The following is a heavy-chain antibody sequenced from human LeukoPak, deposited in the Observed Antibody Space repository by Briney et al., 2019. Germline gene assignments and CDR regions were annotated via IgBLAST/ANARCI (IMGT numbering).Heavy chain of an antibody. V-gene: IGHV3-15*01. CDR3: AREGLWGAARDAFDI. Sequence: GGSLRLSCAASGFTFSTVWMTWVRQAPGKGLQWVGRIKSKNEVVTTDYAAPVNGRFTISRDDSRNTLYLQMNSLRVEDMAVYYCAREGLWGAARDAFDIWGQGTMVTVSS. CDR2: IKSKNEVVTT. J-gene: IGHJ3*02. CDR1: GFTFSTVW. D-gene: IGHD6-6*01.